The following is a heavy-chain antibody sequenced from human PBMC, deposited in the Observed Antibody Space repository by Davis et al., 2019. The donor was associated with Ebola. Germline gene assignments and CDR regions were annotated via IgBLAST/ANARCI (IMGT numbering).Heavy chain of an antibody. J-gene: IGHJ6*02. CDR3: ATLDILTAYVSYAMDV. V-gene: IGHV1-3*01. Sequence: ASVKVSCKASGYTFTSYAMHWVRQAPGQRLEWMGWINAGNGNTKYSQKFQDRVTITADKSTDTVYMELSSLRYEDTAVYYCATLDILTAYVSYAMDVWGQGTTVTVS. D-gene: IGHD3-9*01. CDR2: INAGNGNT. CDR1: GYTFTSYA.